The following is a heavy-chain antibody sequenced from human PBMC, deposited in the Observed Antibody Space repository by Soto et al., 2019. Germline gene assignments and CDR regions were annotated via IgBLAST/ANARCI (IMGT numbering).Heavy chain of an antibody. CDR1: GDTIYSDNYY. J-gene: IGHJ4*02. CDR2: IYYSGKT. CDR3: ARGEAILPSILTSPLDF. Sequence: QVQLRESGPGLVKPSQTLSLTCTVSGDTIYSDNYYWTWIRQPPGRGLELIAYIYYSGKTYYNPSLTSPTIISADTSKHQFSLRLSSVTAADTAVYFCARGEAILPSILTSPLDFWGQGILVTGSS. D-gene: IGHD2-21*02. V-gene: IGHV4-30-4*01.